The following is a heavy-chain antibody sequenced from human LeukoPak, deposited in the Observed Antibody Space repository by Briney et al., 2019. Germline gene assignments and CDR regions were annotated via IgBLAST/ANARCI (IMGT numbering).Heavy chain of an antibody. D-gene: IGHD2-15*01. CDR2: ISYDGSNK. CDR3: AKDGLGYCSGGSCFLYYFDY. CDR1: GFTFSSYG. Sequence: GGSLRLSCAASGFTFSSYGMHWVRQAPGKGLEWVAVISYDGSNKYYADSVKGRFTISRDNSKNTLYLQMNSLRAEDTAVYYCAKDGLGYCSGGSCFLYYFDYWGQGTLVTVSS. J-gene: IGHJ4*02. V-gene: IGHV3-30*18.